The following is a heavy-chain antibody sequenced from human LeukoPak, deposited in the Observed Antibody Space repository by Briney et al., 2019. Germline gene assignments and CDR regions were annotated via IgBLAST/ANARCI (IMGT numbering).Heavy chain of an antibody. V-gene: IGHV3-30*02. CDR1: GFTFSTYG. Sequence: GGSLRLSCAASGFTFSTYGMHWVRQAPGKGLEWVAYIPYDGSKKYYADSVKGRFTISRDNSKNTLYLQMNSLRVEDTAVYYCAKDWNYYGSGSYYNSWGYWGQGTLVTVSS. D-gene: IGHD3-10*01. CDR3: AKDWNYYGSGSYYNSWGY. J-gene: IGHJ4*02. CDR2: IPYDGSKK.